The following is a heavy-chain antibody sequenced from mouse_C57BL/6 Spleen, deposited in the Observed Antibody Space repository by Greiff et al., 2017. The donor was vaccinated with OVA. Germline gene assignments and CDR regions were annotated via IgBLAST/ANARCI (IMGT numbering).Heavy chain of an antibody. CDR1: GYTFTGYW. CDR3: ARTRITTVVPYYFDY. J-gene: IGHJ2*01. V-gene: IGHV1-9*01. Sequence: VMLVESGAELMKPGASVKLSCKATGYTFTGYWIEWVKQRPGHGLEWIGEILPGSGSTNYNEKFKGKATFTADTSSNTAYMQLSSLTTEDSAIYYCARTRITTVVPYYFDYWGQGTTLTVSS. D-gene: IGHD1-1*01. CDR2: ILPGSGST.